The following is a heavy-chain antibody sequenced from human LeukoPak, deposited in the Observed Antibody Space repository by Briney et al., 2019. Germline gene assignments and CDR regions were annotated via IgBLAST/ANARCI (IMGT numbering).Heavy chain of an antibody. V-gene: IGHV3-23*01. CDR2: LSDSGITT. CDR3: AKGIYSSGWSYFDH. J-gene: IGHJ4*01. Sequence: PGGSLRLSCAASGFTFSNSAMSWVRQAPGKGLEWVSTLSDSGITTYYADSVKGRFTISRDNSKNTLYLQMNSLRAEDTAVYYCAKGIYSSGWSYFDHWGHGTLVTVSS. CDR1: GFTFSNSA. D-gene: IGHD6-19*01.